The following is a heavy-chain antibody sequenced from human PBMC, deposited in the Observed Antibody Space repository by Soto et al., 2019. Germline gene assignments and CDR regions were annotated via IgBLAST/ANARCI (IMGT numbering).Heavy chain of an antibody. CDR3: ARMGVVVAAPMDV. D-gene: IGHD2-15*01. CDR1: GFTFSSYA. CDR2: ISYDGSNK. V-gene: IGHV3-30-3*01. Sequence: ESGGGVVQPGRSLRLSCAASGFTFSSYAMHWVRQAPGKGLEWVAVISYDGSNKYYADSVKGRFTISRDNSKNTLYLQMNSLRAEDTAVYYCARMGVVVAAPMDVWGQGTTVTVSS. J-gene: IGHJ6*02.